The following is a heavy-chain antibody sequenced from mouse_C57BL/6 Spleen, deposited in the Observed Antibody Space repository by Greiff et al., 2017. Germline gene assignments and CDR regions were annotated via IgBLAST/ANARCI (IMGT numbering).Heavy chain of an antibody. V-gene: IGHV1-15*01. CDR1: GYTFTDYE. D-gene: IGHD4-1*01. J-gene: IGHJ4*01. Sequence: QVQLQQSGAELARPGASVTLSCKASGYTFTDYEMHWVKQTPVHGLEWIGAIDPETGGTSYNQKFKGKAILTADKSSSTAYMELRSLTSEVSAVDYCAREGWDGGAMDYWGQGTSVTVSS. CDR2: IDPETGGT. CDR3: AREGWDGGAMDY.